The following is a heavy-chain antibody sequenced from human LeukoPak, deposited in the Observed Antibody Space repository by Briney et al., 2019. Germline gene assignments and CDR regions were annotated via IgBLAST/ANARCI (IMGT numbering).Heavy chain of an antibody. V-gene: IGHV1-2*02. CDR1: GYTFTGYY. CDR2: INPDSGGT. Sequence: GASVTVSCKASGYTFTGYYMHWVRQAPGQGLEWMGWINPDSGGTNYAQEFQDRVTMTRDTSISTAYMELSRLRSDDTAVYYCARGSSSWFYVAYWGQGTLVTVSA. J-gene: IGHJ4*02. CDR3: ARGSSSWFYVAY. D-gene: IGHD6-13*01.